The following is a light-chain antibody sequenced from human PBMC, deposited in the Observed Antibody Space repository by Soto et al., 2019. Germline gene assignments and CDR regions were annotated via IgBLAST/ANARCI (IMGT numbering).Light chain of an antibody. CDR3: QQYYTTLT. J-gene: IGKJ4*01. CDR2: WAS. V-gene: IGKV4-1*01. CDR1: QSVLYNSDTKNY. Sequence: DIVMTQSPDSLAVSLGERATINCKSSQSVLYNSDTKNYLAWYQQKPGQPPKLLIYWASTRDSGVPDRFSGSGSGADFTLTISSLQAEDVSVYYGQQYYTTLTFGGGTKVEIK.